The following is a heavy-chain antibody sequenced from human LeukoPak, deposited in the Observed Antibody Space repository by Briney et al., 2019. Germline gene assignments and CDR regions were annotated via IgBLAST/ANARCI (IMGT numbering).Heavy chain of an antibody. D-gene: IGHD6-19*01. Sequence: PGGSLRLSCAAFGFTFSTYWMSWVRQAPGKGLEWVANIKQDGSEKYFVDSVKGRFTVSRENAKNSLYLQMNSLRAEDTAVYYCARIGYSSGWYAFYFDCWGQGTLVTVSS. J-gene: IGHJ4*02. CDR2: IKQDGSEK. CDR3: ARIGYSSGWYAFYFDC. CDR1: GFTFSTYW. V-gene: IGHV3-7*01.